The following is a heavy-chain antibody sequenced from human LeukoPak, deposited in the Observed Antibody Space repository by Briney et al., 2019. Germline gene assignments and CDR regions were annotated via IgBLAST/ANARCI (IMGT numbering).Heavy chain of an antibody. CDR3: AREPPNWNGASYFDY. J-gene: IGHJ4*02. Sequence: PGRSLRLSCAASGFTFSSYGMHWVRQAPGKGLEWVAVIWYDGSNKYYADSVKGRFTISRDNSKNTLYLQMNSLRAEDTAVYYCAREPPNWNGASYFDYWGQGTLVTVSS. V-gene: IGHV3-33*01. CDR1: GFTFSSYG. CDR2: IWYDGSNK. D-gene: IGHD1-1*01.